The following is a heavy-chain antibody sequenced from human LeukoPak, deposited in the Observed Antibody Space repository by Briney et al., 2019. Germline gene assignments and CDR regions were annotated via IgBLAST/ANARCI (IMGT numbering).Heavy chain of an antibody. V-gene: IGHV1-18*01. D-gene: IGHD3-10*01. CDR3: ARDPAFRGAQMEY. CDR2: ISGYNGST. CDR1: GYTLTSYG. J-gene: IGHJ4*02. Sequence: GASVKVSCKASGYTLTSYGFSWVRQAPGQGLEWMGWISGYNGSTNYAQNLQARVTMTIDTSTSTAYMELRSLRSDDTAVYYCARDPAFRGAQMEYWGQGTLVTVSS.